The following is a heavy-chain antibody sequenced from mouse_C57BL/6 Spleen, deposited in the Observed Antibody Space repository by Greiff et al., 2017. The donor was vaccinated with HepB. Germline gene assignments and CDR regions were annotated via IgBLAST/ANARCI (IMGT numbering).Heavy chain of an antibody. V-gene: IGHV1-63*01. D-gene: IGHD1-1*01. CDR2: IYPGGGYT. J-gene: IGHJ2*01. Sequence: VQLVESGAELVRPGTSVKMSCKASGYTFTNYWIGWAKQRPGHGLEWIGDIYPGGGYTNYNEKFKGKATLTADKSSSTAYMQFSSLTSEDSAIYYCARRYGSTVVAPCDYWGQGTTLTVSS. CDR3: ARRYGSTVVAPCDY. CDR1: GYTFTNYW.